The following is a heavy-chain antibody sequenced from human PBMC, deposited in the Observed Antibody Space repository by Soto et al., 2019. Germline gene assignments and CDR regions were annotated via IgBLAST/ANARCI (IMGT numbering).Heavy chain of an antibody. D-gene: IGHD6-13*01. CDR3: ARLRSSSWYRGDWYYYYGMDV. J-gene: IGHJ6*02. CDR1: GYSFTSYW. V-gene: IGHV5-51*01. CDR2: IYPGDPDT. Sequence: PGESLKLSCKGSGYSFTSYWIGWVRQMPGKGLEWMGTIYPGDPDTRYSPSFQGQVTISADKSICTAYLQWSSLKASDTAMYYCARLRSSSWYRGDWYYYYGMDVWGQGTTVTVSS.